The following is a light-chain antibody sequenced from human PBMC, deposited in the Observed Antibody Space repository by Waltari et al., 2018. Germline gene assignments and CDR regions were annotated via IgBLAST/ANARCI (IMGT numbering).Light chain of an antibody. Sequence: QSALTQPASVSGSPGQSITISCSGTSSDIGGYDYVSWYQQYPGIAPKLIIYDVTNRPSGVSNSFSGSKSGYTASLTISGLQAADEAHYYCTSYTRKHTWVFGGGTKVTVL. CDR2: DVT. J-gene: IGLJ3*02. CDR3: TSYTRKHTWV. V-gene: IGLV2-14*03. CDR1: SSDIGGYDY.